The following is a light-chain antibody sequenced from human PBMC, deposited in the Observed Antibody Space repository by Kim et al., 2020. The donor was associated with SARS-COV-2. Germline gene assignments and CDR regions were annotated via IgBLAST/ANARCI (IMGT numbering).Light chain of an antibody. CDR2: RNN. CDR3: AAWDDSLSGRV. V-gene: IGLV1-47*01. J-gene: IGLJ2*01. Sequence: QSVLTQPPSASGTPGQRVTISCSGSSSNIGRNYVYWYQQLPGTAPKLLIYRNNQRPSGVPDRFSGSKSGTSASLAISGLRSEDEADYYCAAWDDSLSGRVFGGGPQLTVL. CDR1: SSNIGRNY.